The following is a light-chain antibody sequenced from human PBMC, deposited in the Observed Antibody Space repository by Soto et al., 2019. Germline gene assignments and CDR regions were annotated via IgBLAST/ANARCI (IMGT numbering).Light chain of an antibody. Sequence: EIVLTQSPATLSLSPGETATLSCRVSHNLSGYLAWYQQKPGQAPRLLIYDTSNRATGVPDTFSGSGSETDFTLTISDLEPEDFAVYYCQQRYAWPWTFGQGTRVEI. CDR2: DTS. CDR3: QQRYAWPWT. J-gene: IGKJ1*01. CDR1: HNLSGY. V-gene: IGKV3-11*01.